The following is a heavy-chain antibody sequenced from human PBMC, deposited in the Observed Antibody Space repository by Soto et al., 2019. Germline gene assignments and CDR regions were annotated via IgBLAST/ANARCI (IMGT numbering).Heavy chain of an antibody. V-gene: IGHV1-69*13. CDR3: ARSGGYCTNGVCQAGGMDV. CDR1: GGTFSSYA. J-gene: IGHJ6*02. CDR2: IIPIFGTA. D-gene: IGHD2-8*01. Sequence: SVKVSCKASGGTFSSYAISRVRQAPGQGLEWMGGIIPIFGTANYAQKFQGRVTITADESTSTAYMELSSLRSEDTAVYYCARSGGYCTNGVCQAGGMDVWGQGTTVTVSS.